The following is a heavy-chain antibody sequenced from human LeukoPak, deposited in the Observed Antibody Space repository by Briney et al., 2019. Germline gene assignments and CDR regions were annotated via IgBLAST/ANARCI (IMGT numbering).Heavy chain of an antibody. V-gene: IGHV3-48*01. Sequence: PGGSLTLSCAASGFTFSSYNIKWVRQAAGRGLEWVSQTTSSSSKYYADSVKARFTIPGDNSKNKPYLQMDSLRAKDTAVYYRAKDRSGMGYYLDVWGQGTLVTVSS. D-gene: IGHD1-26*01. J-gene: IGHJ4*02. CDR2: TTSSSSK. CDR1: GFTFSSYN. CDR3: AKDRSGMGYYLDV.